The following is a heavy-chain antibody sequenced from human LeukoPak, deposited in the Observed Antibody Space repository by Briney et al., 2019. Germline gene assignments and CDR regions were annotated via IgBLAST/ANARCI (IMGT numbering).Heavy chain of an antibody. CDR3: ARDRSGSSSVDDAFDI. J-gene: IGHJ3*02. Sequence: GGSLRLSCAASGFSFENYNMNWVRQAPGKGLEWVAYINAITGYIYYADSLKGRFTISRDNAKKSLFLEMNSLRVEDTAVYYCARDRSGSSSVDDAFDIWGQGIMVTVSS. CDR1: GFSFENYN. D-gene: IGHD1-26*01. V-gene: IGHV3-21*01. CDR2: INAITGYI.